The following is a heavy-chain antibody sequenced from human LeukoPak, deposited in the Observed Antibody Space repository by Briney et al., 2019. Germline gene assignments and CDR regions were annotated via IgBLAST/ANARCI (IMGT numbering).Heavy chain of an antibody. CDR2: ISYDGSNK. Sequence: PGRSLRLSCAASGFTFSSYAIHWVRQAPGKGLEWVTIISYDGSNKYYADSVKGRFTISRDNSKNTLYLQMNSLRVEDTAVYYCARGSRYCSSTSCSIFDYWGQGTLVTVSS. D-gene: IGHD2-2*01. V-gene: IGHV3-30*04. CDR3: ARGSRYCSSTSCSIFDY. J-gene: IGHJ4*02. CDR1: GFTFSSYA.